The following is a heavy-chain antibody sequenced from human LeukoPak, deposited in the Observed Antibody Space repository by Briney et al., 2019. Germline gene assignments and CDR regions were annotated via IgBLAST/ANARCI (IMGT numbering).Heavy chain of an antibody. D-gene: IGHD2-21*02. CDR2: INHSGST. J-gene: IGHJ4*02. CDR3: ARDTRAYCGGDCYSGVDY. Sequence: PSETLSLTCTVSGDSISSSNNYWGWIRQPPGKGLEWIGEINHSGSTYYNPSLKSRVTISVDTSKNQFSLKLSSVTAADTAVYYCARDTRAYCGGDCYSGVDYWGQGTLVTVSS. CDR1: GDSISSSNNY. V-gene: IGHV4-39*07.